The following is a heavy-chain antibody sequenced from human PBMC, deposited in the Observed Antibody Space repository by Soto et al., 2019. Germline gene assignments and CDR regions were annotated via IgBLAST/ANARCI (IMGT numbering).Heavy chain of an antibody. D-gene: IGHD4-17*01. CDR2: ISWNSGSI. V-gene: IGHV3-9*01. J-gene: IGHJ4*02. CDR3: AKDYGDYEYYFDY. CDR1: GFTFDDYA. Sequence: SLRLSCADSGFTFDDYAMHWVRQAPGKGLEWVSGISWNSGSIGYADSVKGRFTISRDNAKNSLYLQMNSLRAEDTALYYCAKDYGDYEYYFDYWGQGTLVTVSS.